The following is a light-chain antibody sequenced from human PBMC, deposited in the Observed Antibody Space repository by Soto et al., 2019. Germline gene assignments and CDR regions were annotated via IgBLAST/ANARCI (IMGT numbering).Light chain of an antibody. Sequence: EIVMTQSPDTLSVSPGGRATLSCRASQSVSTNLAWYQQRPGQAPRLLIYGAFTRATGVPARLSGSGSGTESTLTINSLQSEDSAVYYCQQSNHWPPLTFGGGTKVEIK. V-gene: IGKV3-15*01. J-gene: IGKJ4*01. CDR1: QSVSTN. CDR3: QQSNHWPPLT. CDR2: GAF.